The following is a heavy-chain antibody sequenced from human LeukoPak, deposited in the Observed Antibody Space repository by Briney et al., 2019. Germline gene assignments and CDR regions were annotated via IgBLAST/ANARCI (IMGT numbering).Heavy chain of an antibody. CDR3: ARDRRDGGYNPGDPRGFAN. CDR1: GFTVSNNY. J-gene: IGHJ4*02. Sequence: PGGSLRLSCAASGFTVSNNYMSWVRQAPGQGLEWVSLIYSGGATYYADSLKGRFTISRDNAKNSLHLQMNSLRAEDTAVYYCARDRRDGGYNPGDPRGFANWGQGTLVTVSS. D-gene: IGHD5-24*01. V-gene: IGHV3-53*01. CDR2: IYSGGAT.